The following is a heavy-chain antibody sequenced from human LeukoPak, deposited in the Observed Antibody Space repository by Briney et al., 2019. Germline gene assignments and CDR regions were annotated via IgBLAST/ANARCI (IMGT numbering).Heavy chain of an antibody. CDR2: ISWDGART. CDR3: AREHYNLLTGRGGYFDY. J-gene: IGHJ4*02. CDR1: GFSFEDYS. Sequence: GGSLRLSCAASGFSFEDYSMHWVRQAPGKGLEWLFVISWDGARTFYADSVKGRFTISRDNSKNTLYLQMNSLRAEDTAVYYCAREHYNLLTGRGGYFDYWGQGTLVTVSS. V-gene: IGHV3-20*04. D-gene: IGHD3-9*01.